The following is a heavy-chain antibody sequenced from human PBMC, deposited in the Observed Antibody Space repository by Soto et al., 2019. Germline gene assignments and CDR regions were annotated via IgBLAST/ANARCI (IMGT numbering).Heavy chain of an antibody. CDR3: ARDRDYYDSSGLGYAFDI. Sequence: SETLSLTCTVSGGSISSGGYYWSWIRQHPGKGLEWIGYIYYSGSTYYNRSLKIRVTISVDTSKNQFSLKLSSVPAADTAVYYCARDRDYYDSSGLGYAFDIGGQGTMVTVSS. D-gene: IGHD3-22*01. J-gene: IGHJ3*02. CDR2: IYYSGST. CDR1: GGSISSGGYY. V-gene: IGHV4-31*03.